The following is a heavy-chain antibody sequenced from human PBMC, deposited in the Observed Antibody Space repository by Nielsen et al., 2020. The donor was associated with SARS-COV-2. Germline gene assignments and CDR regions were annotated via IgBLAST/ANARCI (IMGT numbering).Heavy chain of an antibody. V-gene: IGHV3-9*01. CDR2: ISWNSGSI. CDR3: AKGRGDSSEGGMDV. D-gene: IGHD3-22*01. CDR1: GFTFDDYA. Sequence: GGSLRLSCAASGFTFDDYAMHWVRQAPGKGLEWVSGISWNSGSIGYADSVKGRFTISRDNAKNSLYLQMNSLRAEDTALYYCAKGRGDSSEGGMDVWGQGTTVTVSS. J-gene: IGHJ6*02.